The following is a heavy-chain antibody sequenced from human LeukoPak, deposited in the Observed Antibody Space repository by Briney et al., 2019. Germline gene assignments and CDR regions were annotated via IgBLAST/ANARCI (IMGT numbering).Heavy chain of an antibody. Sequence: SSETLSLTCTVSDGSISSYYWSWIRQPAGKGLEWIGRIYTSGSTNYNPSLKSRVTMSVDTSKNQVSLTLNSVTAADTAVYFCARQPPDTASFDYWGQGNQVTVSS. CDR2: IYTSGST. CDR1: DGSISSYY. V-gene: IGHV4-4*07. CDR3: ARQPPDTASFDY. J-gene: IGHJ4*02.